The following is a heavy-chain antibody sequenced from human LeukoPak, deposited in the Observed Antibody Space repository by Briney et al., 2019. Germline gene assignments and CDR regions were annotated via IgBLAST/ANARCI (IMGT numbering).Heavy chain of an antibody. CDR1: GGSISSYY. Sequence: SETLSLTCTVSGGSISSYYWSWIRQPAGKGLEWIGRIYTSGSTNYNPSLKSRVTMSVDTSKNQFSLKLSSVRAADTAVYYCARDLFVASSLFFDYWGQGTLVTVSS. CDR3: ARDLFVASSLFFDY. CDR2: IYTSGST. J-gene: IGHJ4*02. V-gene: IGHV4-4*07. D-gene: IGHD6-13*01.